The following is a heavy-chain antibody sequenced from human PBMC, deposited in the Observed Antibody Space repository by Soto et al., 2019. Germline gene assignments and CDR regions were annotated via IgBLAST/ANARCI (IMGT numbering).Heavy chain of an antibody. J-gene: IGHJ5*02. CDR2: ISYDGSNK. CDR3: AKGKGRTTSGWFDP. CDR1: GFTFSSYG. V-gene: IGHV3-30*18. Sequence: QVQLVESGGGVVQPGRSLRLSCAASGFTFSSYGMHWVRQAPGKGLEWVAVISYDGSNKYYADSVKGRFTISRDNSKNTLYLQMNSLRAEDTAVYYCAKGKGRTTSGWFDPWGQGTLVTVSS. D-gene: IGHD4-17*01.